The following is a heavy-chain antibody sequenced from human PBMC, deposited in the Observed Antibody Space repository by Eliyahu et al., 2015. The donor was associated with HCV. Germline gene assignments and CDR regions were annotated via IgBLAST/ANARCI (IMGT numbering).Heavy chain of an antibody. D-gene: IGHD1-1*01. V-gene: IGHV3-11*01. CDR2: ISGSGHTI. J-gene: IGHJ6*02. Sequence: QEQVVESGGGLVKPGGSLRLPCAVSGFDFPDHYMTWIRQAPGKGLELISYISGSGHTIYYADSVKGRFTISRDNSGKTLFLQMDSLRADDTAVYYCARGGGATNGYYGLDVWGQGTTVTVSS. CDR3: ARGGGATNGYYGLDV. CDR1: GFDFPDHY.